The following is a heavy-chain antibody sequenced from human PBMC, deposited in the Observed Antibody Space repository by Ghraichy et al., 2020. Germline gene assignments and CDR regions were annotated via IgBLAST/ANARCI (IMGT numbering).Heavy chain of an antibody. V-gene: IGHV3-49*04. J-gene: IGHJ6*02. CDR1: GFTFGDYA. CDR3: TRDIVATIYYYGMDV. D-gene: IGHD5-12*01. CDR2: IRSKAYGGTT. Sequence: GGSLRLSCTASGFTFGDYAMSWVRQAPGKGLEWVGFIRSKAYGGTTEYAASVKGRFTISRDDSKSIAYLQMNSLKTEDTAVYYCTRDIVATIYYYGMDVWGQGTTVTVSS.